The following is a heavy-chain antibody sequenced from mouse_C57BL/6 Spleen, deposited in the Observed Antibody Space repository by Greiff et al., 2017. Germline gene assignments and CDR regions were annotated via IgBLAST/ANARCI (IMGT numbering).Heavy chain of an antibody. CDR2: IYPGDGDT. D-gene: IGHD2-3*01. CDR3: ARFYDGYYLSYFDY. CDR1: GYAFSSSW. J-gene: IGHJ2*01. Sequence: VQLQQSGPELVKPGASVKISCKASGYAFSSSWMNWVKQRPGKGLEWIGRIYPGDGDTNYNGKFKGKATLTADKSSSTAYMQLSSLTSEDSAVYFGARFYDGYYLSYFDYWGQGTTLTVSS. V-gene: IGHV1-82*01.